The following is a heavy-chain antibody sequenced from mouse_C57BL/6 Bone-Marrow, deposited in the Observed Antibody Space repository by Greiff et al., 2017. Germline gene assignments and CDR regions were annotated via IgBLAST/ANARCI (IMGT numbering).Heavy chain of an antibody. CDR2: IHPNSGST. V-gene: IGHV1-64*01. J-gene: IGHJ2*01. D-gene: IGHD2-4*01. Sequence: VQLQQPGAELVKPGASVKLSCKASGYTFTSYWMHWVKQRPGQGLEWIGMIHPNSGSTNYNEKFKSKATLTVDKSSSTAYMQLSSLTSEDSAVYYCARIYYDYDGDFDYWGQGTTLTVSS. CDR1: GYTFTSYW. CDR3: ARIYYDYDGDFDY.